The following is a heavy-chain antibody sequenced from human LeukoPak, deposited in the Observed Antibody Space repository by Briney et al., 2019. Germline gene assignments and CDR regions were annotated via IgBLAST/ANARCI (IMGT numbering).Heavy chain of an antibody. V-gene: IGHV4-59*01. CDR1: GGSIDSNS. CDR3: ARRSSSWKNWFDP. CDR2: IYYSGTT. J-gene: IGHJ5*02. Sequence: PSETLSLTCTVSGGSIDSNSWTWIRQPPSKELEWIGYIYYSGTTNYNPSLKSRVTMSVDMSKNQFSLKLSSVTAADTAVYYCARRSSSWKNWFDPWGQGTLVTVFS. D-gene: IGHD6-13*01.